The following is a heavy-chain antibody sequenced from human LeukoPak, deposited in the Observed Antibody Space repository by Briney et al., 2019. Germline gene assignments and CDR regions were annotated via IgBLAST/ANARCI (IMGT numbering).Heavy chain of an antibody. CDR1: GGSFSGYY. Sequence: SETLSLTCAVYGGSFSGYYWSWIRQPPGKGLEWIGEINHSGSTNYNPSLKSRVTISVDTSKNQFSLKLSSVTAADTAVYYCARRHIAARRGYWFDPWGQGTLVTVSS. CDR3: ARRHIAARRGYWFDP. D-gene: IGHD6-6*01. J-gene: IGHJ5*02. V-gene: IGHV4-34*01. CDR2: INHSGST.